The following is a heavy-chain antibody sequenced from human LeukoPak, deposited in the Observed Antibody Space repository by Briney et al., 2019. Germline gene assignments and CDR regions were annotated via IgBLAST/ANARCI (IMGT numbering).Heavy chain of an antibody. CDR2: IKSKTDGETT. V-gene: IGHV3-15*01. CDR3: TTDLGTYYHGSQRLIPIDY. Sequence: GGSLRLSCAASAFTFSNYAMSWVRQAPGKGLEWIGRIKSKTDGETTNYAEPVRGRFTISRDDSKSAVYLQMNSLKIEDTAVYYCTTDLGTYYHGSQRLIPIDYWGQGTLVTVSS. D-gene: IGHD3-10*01. J-gene: IGHJ4*02. CDR1: AFTFSNYA.